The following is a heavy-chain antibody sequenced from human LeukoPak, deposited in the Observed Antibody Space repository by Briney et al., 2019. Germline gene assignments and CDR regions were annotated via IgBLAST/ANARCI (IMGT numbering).Heavy chain of an antibody. CDR3: AKDQPPYYYDSSGYPDY. J-gene: IGHJ4*02. CDR1: GFTFSDYY. CDR2: ISGSGSTI. Sequence: PGGSLRLSCAASGFTFSDYYMSWIRQAPGKGLEWVSYISGSGSTIYYADSVKGRFTISRDNSKNTLYLQMNSLRAEDTAVYYCAKDQPPYYYDSSGYPDYWGQGTLVTVSS. D-gene: IGHD3-22*01. V-gene: IGHV3-11*01.